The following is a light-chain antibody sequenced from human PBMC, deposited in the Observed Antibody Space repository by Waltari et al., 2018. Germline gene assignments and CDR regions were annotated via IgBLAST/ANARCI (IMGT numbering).Light chain of an antibody. J-gene: IGLJ1*01. Sequence: SALPQPPSVSGSPGQSVTISSHGSSTDFGASQYSPWVENHPGKAPKLLIYDVTNRPSGVPDRFSGSKSGDTAYLTISGLQSEDEADYHCCSYAGGYTFRLFGTGTRVTVL. CDR1: STDFGASQY. V-gene: IGLV2-11*01. CDR2: DVT. CDR3: CSYAGGYTFRL.